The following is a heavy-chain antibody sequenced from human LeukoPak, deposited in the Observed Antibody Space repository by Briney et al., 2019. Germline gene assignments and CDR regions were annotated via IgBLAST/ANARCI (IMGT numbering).Heavy chain of an antibody. CDR2: MNPNSGNT. V-gene: IGHV1-8*01. CDR1: GYTFTSYD. D-gene: IGHD3-22*01. CDR3: ARVTNYYYDSSGSDY. Sequence: GASVKVSCKASGYTFTSYDINWVRQATGQGFEWIGWMNPNSGNTGYAQKFQGRVTMTRNTSISTAYMELSSLRSEDTAVYYCARVTNYYYDSSGSDYWGQGTLVTVSS. J-gene: IGHJ4*02.